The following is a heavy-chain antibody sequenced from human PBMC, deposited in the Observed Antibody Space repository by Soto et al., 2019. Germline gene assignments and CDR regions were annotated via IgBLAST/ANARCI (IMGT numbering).Heavy chain of an antibody. CDR2: IYYSGST. D-gene: IGHD6-6*01. Sequence: PSETLSLTCTVSGGSISSGGYYWSWIRQDPGKGLEWIGYIYYSGSTYYNPSLKSRVTISVDTSKNQFSLKLSSVTAADTAVYYCAREVYSSSRRYMDVWGKGTTVTVSS. V-gene: IGHV4-31*03. CDR1: GGSISSGGYY. CDR3: AREVYSSSRRYMDV. J-gene: IGHJ6*03.